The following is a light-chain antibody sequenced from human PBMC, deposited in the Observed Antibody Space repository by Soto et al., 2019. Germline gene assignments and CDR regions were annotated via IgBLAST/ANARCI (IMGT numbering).Light chain of an antibody. CDR1: QSLSRY. V-gene: IGKV3-11*01. CDR2: ETS. J-gene: IGKJ4*01. CDR3: QHYANWPLT. Sequence: ENALTQSPATLSLAPGERATLSCRASQSLSRYLAWYQQKPGQAPRLLIHETSKRATGVSARFSGSGSGTDFTLTISSLEPEDFAVYYCQHYANWPLTFGGGTKIESK.